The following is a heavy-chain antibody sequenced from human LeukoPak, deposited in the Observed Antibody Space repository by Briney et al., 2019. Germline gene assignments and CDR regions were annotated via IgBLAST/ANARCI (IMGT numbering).Heavy chain of an antibody. CDR3: ARIPRFGVVNAC. J-gene: IGHJ4*02. D-gene: IGHD3-3*01. V-gene: IGHV4-39*01. Sequence: SETLSLTCTVSGGSISSSSYYWGWIRQPPGKGLEWIGSIYYSGSTYYNPSLKSRVTISVDTSKNQFSLKLSSVTAADTAVYYCARIPRFGVVNACWGQATLVTVSS. CDR2: IYYSGST. CDR1: GGSISSSSYY.